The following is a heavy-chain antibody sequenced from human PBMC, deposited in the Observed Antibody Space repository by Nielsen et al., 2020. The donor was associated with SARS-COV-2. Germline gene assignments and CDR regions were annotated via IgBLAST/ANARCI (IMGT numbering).Heavy chain of an antibody. Sequence: GESLKISCAASGFTVSSNYMSWVRQAPGKGLEWVSVIYSGGSTYYADSVKGRFTISRDNSKNTLYLQMNSLRAEDTAVYYYAGNWNYVGGAFDIWGQGTMVTVSS. CDR2: IYSGGST. J-gene: IGHJ3*02. D-gene: IGHD1-7*01. CDR1: GFTVSSNY. CDR3: AGNWNYVGGAFDI. V-gene: IGHV3-66*01.